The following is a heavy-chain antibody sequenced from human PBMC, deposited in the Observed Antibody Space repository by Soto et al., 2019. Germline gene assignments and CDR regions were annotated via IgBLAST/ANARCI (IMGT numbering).Heavy chain of an antibody. CDR3: ATLPPRIVVSLLPIPT. Sequence: SETLSLTCSVSGDSIRSYFWSWIRQAPGKGLEWIGYIYYNGSTKYNPTLKSRVTISLDTSKKQFSLKLRSVTAADTAVYYCATLPPRIVVSLLPIPTWGQGILVT. CDR1: GDSIRSYF. V-gene: IGHV4-59*01. J-gene: IGHJ5*02. CDR2: IYYNGST. D-gene: IGHD2-21*01.